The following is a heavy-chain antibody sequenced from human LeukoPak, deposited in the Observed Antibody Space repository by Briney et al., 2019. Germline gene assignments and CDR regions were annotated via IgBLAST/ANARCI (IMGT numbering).Heavy chain of an antibody. CDR3: ASPPYYYDSSGYYSFDY. Sequence: GGSLRLSCAASGFSFSSYAMNWVRQAPGKGLEWVSIIFGNGDTTYYADSVKGRFTVSRDNSKDTLYLQMNDLRPDDTAIYYCASPPYYYDSSGYYSFDYWGQGTLVTVSS. V-gene: IGHV3-23*01. J-gene: IGHJ4*02. CDR1: GFSFSSYA. CDR2: IFGNGDTT. D-gene: IGHD3-22*01.